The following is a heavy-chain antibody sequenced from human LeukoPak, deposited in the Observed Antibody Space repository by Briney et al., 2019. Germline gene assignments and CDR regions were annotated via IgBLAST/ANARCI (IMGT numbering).Heavy chain of an antibody. CDR3: ARRGTAALGY. Sequence: SETLSLTCTVSGGSISSSSYYWGWIRQPPGKGLEWIGSIYYSGSTYYNPSLKSRVTISVDTSKNQFSLKLSSVTAADTAVYYCARRGTAALGYWGQGTLVTVSS. CDR1: GGSISSSSYY. CDR2: IYYSGST. V-gene: IGHV4-39*01. D-gene: IGHD2-2*01. J-gene: IGHJ4*02.